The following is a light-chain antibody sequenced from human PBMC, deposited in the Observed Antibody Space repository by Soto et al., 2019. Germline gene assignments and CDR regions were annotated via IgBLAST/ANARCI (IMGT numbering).Light chain of an antibody. J-gene: IGKJ2*01. CDR1: QSISTY. Sequence: DIQMTQSPSSLSASVGNRVTITFRASQSISTYLNWYQKKPGKAPNLLIYDASRLQSGVPSRFSGSGGGTDFTLTISNLQPEDFATYYCQQSYSTPIYSFGQGTKVDI. CDR2: DAS. CDR3: QQSYSTPIYS. V-gene: IGKV1-39*01.